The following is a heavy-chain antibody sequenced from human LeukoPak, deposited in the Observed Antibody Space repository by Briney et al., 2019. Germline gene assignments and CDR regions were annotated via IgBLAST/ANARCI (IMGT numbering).Heavy chain of an antibody. D-gene: IGHD3-10*01. CDR2: INHSGST. V-gene: IGHV4-34*01. Sequence: PSETLSLTCTVSGDSISNYYWSWIRQPPAKGLEWIGEINHSGSTNYDPSLKRRVTMSVDTSKNQFSLKLSSVTAADTAVYYCARCGDPVSFFDYWGQGTLVTVSS. J-gene: IGHJ4*02. CDR1: GDSISNYY. CDR3: ARCGDPVSFFDY.